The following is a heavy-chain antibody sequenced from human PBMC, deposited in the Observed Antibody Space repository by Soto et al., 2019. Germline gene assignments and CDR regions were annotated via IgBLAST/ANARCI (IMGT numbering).Heavy chain of an antibody. D-gene: IGHD3-10*01. CDR2: ISYDGSNK. CDR3: ARNSGDYGSGSYLDY. CDR1: GFTFSSYA. V-gene: IGHV3-30-3*01. Sequence: QVQLVESGGGVVQPGRSLRLSCAASGFTFSSYAMHWVRQAPGKGLEWVAVISYDGSNKYYADSVKGRFTISRDNSKNTLYLQMNSLRAEDTALYYCARNSGDYGSGSYLDYWGQGTLVTVSS. J-gene: IGHJ4*02.